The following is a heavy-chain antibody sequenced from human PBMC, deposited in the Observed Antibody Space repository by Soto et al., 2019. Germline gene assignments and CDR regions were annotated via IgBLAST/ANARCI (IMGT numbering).Heavy chain of an antibody. CDR2: INPNSGGT. J-gene: IGHJ4*02. Sequence: ASVKVSCKASGYTFTGYYMHWVRQAPGQGLEWMGWINPNSGGTNYAQKFQGRVTMTRDTSISTAYMELSRLRSDDTAVYYCARDIGDYDFWSGQKGPLDYWGQGTLVTVSS. V-gene: IGHV1-2*02. CDR1: GYTFTGYY. CDR3: ARDIGDYDFWSGQKGPLDY. D-gene: IGHD3-3*01.